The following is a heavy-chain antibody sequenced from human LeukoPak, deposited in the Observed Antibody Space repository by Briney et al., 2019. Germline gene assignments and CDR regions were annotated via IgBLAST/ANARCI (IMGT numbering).Heavy chain of an antibody. V-gene: IGHV1-69*04. CDR3: ARVEALDTAKVTRGYFDY. D-gene: IGHD5-18*01. Sequence: GASVKVSCKASGGTFSSYAISWVRQAPGQGPEWMGRIIPILGIANYAQKFQGRVTITADKSTSTAYMELSSLRSEDTAVYYCARVEALDTAKVTRGYFDYWGQGTLVTVSS. J-gene: IGHJ4*02. CDR1: GGTFSSYA. CDR2: IIPILGIA.